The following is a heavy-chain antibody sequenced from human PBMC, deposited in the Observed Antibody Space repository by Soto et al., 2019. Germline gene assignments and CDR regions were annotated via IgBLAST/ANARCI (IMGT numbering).Heavy chain of an antibody. CDR1: GGSISSGGYY. CDR2: IYYSGST. Sequence: QVQLQESGPGLVEPSQTLSLTCTVSGGSISSGGYYWSWIRQHPGKGVEWIGYIYYSGSTYYNPSLKSRVTISVDTSKNQFSLKLSSVTAADTAVYYCARELPEEIFRWFDPWGQGTLVTVSS. D-gene: IGHD2-15*01. V-gene: IGHV4-31*03. CDR3: ARELPEEIFRWFDP. J-gene: IGHJ5*02.